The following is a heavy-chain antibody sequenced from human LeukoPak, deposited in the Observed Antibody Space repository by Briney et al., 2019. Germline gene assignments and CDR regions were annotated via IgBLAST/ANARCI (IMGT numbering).Heavy chain of an antibody. D-gene: IGHD3-3*01. CDR2: IYISGNT. CDR3: AKHDTLFGAAHYYMDV. Sequence: SETLSLTWTVSGGSISTYYWSWIRQPPGKGLEWIGYIYISGNTNYNPSLESRVTISLDTSKNHFSLNLSSVTAADTAVYYCAKHDTLFGAAHYYMDVWGKGTTVTVSS. CDR1: GGSISTYY. J-gene: IGHJ6*03. V-gene: IGHV4-4*09.